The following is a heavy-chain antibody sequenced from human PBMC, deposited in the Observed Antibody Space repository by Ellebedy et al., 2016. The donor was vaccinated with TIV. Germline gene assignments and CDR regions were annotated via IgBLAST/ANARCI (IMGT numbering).Heavy chain of an antibody. CDR3: ARTHRGVAAFDY. CDR1: GYTFSDYV. Sequence: ASVKVSCXASGYTFSDYVMQWVRQAPGQSLEWMGWGDTANDNTKYSQKFQGRLTLTRDTSASTAYMELSSLKFEDTAVYYCARTHRGVAAFDYWGQGTLVSVSS. D-gene: IGHD3-10*01. V-gene: IGHV1-3*04. J-gene: IGHJ4*02. CDR2: GDTANDNT.